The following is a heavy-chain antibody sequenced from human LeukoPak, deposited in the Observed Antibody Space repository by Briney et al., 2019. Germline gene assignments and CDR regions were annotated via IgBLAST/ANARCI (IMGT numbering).Heavy chain of an antibody. CDR3: ARDWAADTLRYFDL. D-gene: IGHD6-13*01. CDR1: DGSISSYY. V-gene: IGHV4-4*07. J-gene: IGHJ2*01. CDR2: IYSSGNT. Sequence: PSETLSLTCTVSDGSISSYYWSWIRQPAGKGLEWIGRIYSSGNTNCNPSLKSRVTMSVDTSKNQFSLKLSSVTAADTAVYYCARDWAADTLRYFDLWGRGTLVTVSS.